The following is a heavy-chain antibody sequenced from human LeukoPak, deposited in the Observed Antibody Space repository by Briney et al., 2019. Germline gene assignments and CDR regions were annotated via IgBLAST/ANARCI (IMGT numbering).Heavy chain of an antibody. CDR1: GFTFDDYG. V-gene: IGHV3-20*04. D-gene: IGHD3-3*01. CDR3: ARGLRFLEWLEGNLGY. Sequence: QSGGSLRLSCAASGFTFDDYGMSWVRQAPGRGLEWVSGINWNGGSTGYADSVKGRFTISRDNAKNSLYLQMNSLRAEDTALYYCARGLRFLEWLEGNLGYWGQGTLVTVSS. CDR2: INWNGGST. J-gene: IGHJ4*02.